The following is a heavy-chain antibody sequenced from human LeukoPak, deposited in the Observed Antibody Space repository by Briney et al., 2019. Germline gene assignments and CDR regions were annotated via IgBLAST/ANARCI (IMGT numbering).Heavy chain of an antibody. CDR1: GYTFTGYY. Sequence: GASVKVSCKASGYTFTGYYMHWVRQAPGQGLEWMGWINPNSGGTNYAQKFQGRVTMTRDTSISTAYMELSRPRSDDTAVYYCARAHEYYDSSGYYFGYWGQGTLVTVSS. V-gene: IGHV1-2*02. CDR2: INPNSGGT. J-gene: IGHJ4*02. D-gene: IGHD3-22*01. CDR3: ARAHEYYDSSGYYFGY.